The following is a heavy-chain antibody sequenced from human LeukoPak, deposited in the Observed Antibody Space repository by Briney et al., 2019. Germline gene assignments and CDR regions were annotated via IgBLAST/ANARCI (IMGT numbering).Heavy chain of an antibody. D-gene: IGHD6-19*01. J-gene: IGHJ4*02. CDR1: GFTFKTYA. Sequence: GGSLRLSCAASGFTFKTYAMTWDRQVPGKGPEWVSSMSGSGSSTDYADSVKGRFTISRDNSKNTLYLQMSSLRAEDTALYYCAKDAQGLVRGGIYFDFWGQGSLVTVPS. CDR2: MSGSGSST. CDR3: AKDAQGLVRGGIYFDF. V-gene: IGHV3-23*01.